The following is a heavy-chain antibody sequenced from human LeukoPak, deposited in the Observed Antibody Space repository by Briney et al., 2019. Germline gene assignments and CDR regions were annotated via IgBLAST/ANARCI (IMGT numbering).Heavy chain of an antibody. J-gene: IGHJ4*02. CDR2: ISSSGDST. Sequence: GGSLRLSCAASGFTCSPCGMTWVRQAPGKGLEWVAAISSSGDSTAHADSVKGRFTISRDNSKNTVFLQMNSLRAEDTAVYYCAKTPGGYLVYWGQGTRVTVSS. CDR1: GFTCSPCG. CDR3: AKTPGGYLVY. V-gene: IGHV3-23*01.